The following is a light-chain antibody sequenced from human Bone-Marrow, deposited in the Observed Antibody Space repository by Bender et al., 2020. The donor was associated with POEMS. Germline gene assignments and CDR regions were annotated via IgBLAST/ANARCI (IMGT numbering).Light chain of an antibody. Sequence: SLVLTQPPSVSVAPGQTASITCGGNNIGSESVHWYQQKPGQAPVLVVYDDSDRPSGIPERFSGSNSGNTATLTIIRVEAGDEADYYCQLWDSSSEHVVFGGGTKLTVL. V-gene: IGLV3-21*02. CDR3: QLWDSSSEHVV. CDR2: DDS. J-gene: IGLJ2*01. CDR1: NIGSES.